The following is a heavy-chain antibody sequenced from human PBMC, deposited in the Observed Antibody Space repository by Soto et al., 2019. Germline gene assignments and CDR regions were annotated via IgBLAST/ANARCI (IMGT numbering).Heavy chain of an antibody. CDR2: ISCCGGST. D-gene: IGHD6-19*01. Sequence: PGGSLRLSCEASGFNFKKFAMGWVRRAPGEGLEWVSGISCCGGSTFYADSVKGRFSLARDDSKNTLSLQLNSLRVEDTAHYYCAKADGEQWLIPHLDNWGQGTQVTVSS. V-gene: IGHV3-23*01. CDR3: AKADGEQWLIPHLDN. CDR1: GFNFKKFA. J-gene: IGHJ1*01.